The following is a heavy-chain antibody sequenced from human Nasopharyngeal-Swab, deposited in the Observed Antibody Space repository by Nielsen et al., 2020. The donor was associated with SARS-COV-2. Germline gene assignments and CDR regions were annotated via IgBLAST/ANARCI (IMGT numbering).Heavy chain of an antibody. CDR2: IYYSWST. V-gene: IGHV4-39*01. CDR1: GSSTSSSNYY. D-gene: IGHD1-14*01. CDR3: AKVNIKPHGGHFDY. Sequence: SEPLSSTCTPPGSSTSSSNYYWGWIRQPPGTGLVRIGIIYYSWSTYYNPSLKSRVTIFVDTSRNQFSLTLSSVTAADTAVYYCAKVNIKPHGGHFDYWGQGTLVTVSS. J-gene: IGHJ4*02.